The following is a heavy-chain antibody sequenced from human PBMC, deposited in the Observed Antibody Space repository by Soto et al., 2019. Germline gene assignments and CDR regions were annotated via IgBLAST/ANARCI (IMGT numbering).Heavy chain of an antibody. J-gene: IGHJ6*03. V-gene: IGHV3-73*01. CDR1: GFTFSGSA. CDR2: IRSKANSYAT. CDR3: TRHYGYGDYFYYYYMDV. Sequence: GGSLRLSCAASGFTFSGSAMHWVRQASGKGLEWVGRIRSKANSYATAYAASVKGRFTISRDDSKNTAYLQMNSLKTEDTAVYYCTRHYGYGDYFYYYYMDVWGKGTTVTVSS. D-gene: IGHD4-17*01.